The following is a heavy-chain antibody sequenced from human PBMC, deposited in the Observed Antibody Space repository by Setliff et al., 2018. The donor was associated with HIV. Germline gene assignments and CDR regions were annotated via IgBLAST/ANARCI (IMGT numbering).Heavy chain of an antibody. CDR3: ARGIAALTASFDY. V-gene: IGHV5-51*01. CDR2: IFPGDSKM. CDR1: GYSFTSYW. Sequence: GESLKISCKGSGYSFTSYWIAWVRQKPGKGLEWVGIIFPGDSKMHYSPSFQGRVTLSADKSISTAYLQWSSLQTSDSGMYYCARGIAALTASFDYWGQGSLVTVSS. J-gene: IGHJ4*02. D-gene: IGHD2-21*02.